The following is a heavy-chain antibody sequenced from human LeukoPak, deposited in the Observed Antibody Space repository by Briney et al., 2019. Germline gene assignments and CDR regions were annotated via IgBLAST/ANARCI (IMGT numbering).Heavy chain of an antibody. J-gene: IGHJ4*02. Sequence: GASVKVSCKASGYTFTSYGISWVRQAPGQGLEWMGWISAYNGNTNYAQKLQGRVTMTTDTSTSTAYMELRSLRSEDTAVYYCAREKASSSWYRGIDYWGQGTLVTVSS. V-gene: IGHV1-18*01. CDR2: ISAYNGNT. D-gene: IGHD6-13*01. CDR3: AREKASSSWYRGIDY. CDR1: GYTFTSYG.